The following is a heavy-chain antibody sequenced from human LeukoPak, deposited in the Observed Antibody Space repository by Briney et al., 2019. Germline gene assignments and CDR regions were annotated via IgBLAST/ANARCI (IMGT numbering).Heavy chain of an antibody. CDR1: GGTFSSYA. D-gene: IGHD3-22*01. J-gene: IGHJ6*02. CDR3: ARTPGMVVVKTFYCMDV. CDR2: IGTYKGNT. V-gene: IGHV1-18*01. Sequence: ASVKVSCKASGGTFSSYAIGWVRQAPGQGLEWMGWIGTYKGNTNYAQMFQGRVTMTTDTSTSTAYMELKNLRSDDTAVYYCARTPGMVVVKTFYCMDVWGQGTTVTVSS.